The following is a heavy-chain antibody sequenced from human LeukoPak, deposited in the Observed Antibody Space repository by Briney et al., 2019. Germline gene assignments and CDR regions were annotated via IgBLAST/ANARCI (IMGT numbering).Heavy chain of an antibody. Sequence: PSETLSLTCAVYGGSFSGYYWSWIRQPPGKGLEWIGEINHSGSTNYNPSLKSRVTMSVDTSKKQFSLKLSSVTAADTAVYYCARGLRFYGSGNILRNWFDPWGQGTLVTVSS. J-gene: IGHJ5*02. D-gene: IGHD3-10*01. CDR2: INHSGST. CDR1: GGSFSGYY. CDR3: ARGLRFYGSGNILRNWFDP. V-gene: IGHV4-34*01.